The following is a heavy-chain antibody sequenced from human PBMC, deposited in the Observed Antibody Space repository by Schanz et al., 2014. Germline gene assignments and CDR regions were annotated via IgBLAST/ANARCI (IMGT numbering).Heavy chain of an antibody. J-gene: IGHJ4*02. Sequence: EVQLLESGGALVQPGGSLRLSCSASGFTFSTYAMSWVRQAPGKGLEWVSAINGNGGITYYADPVKGRFTISRDNSKNALYLQMDSLRAEDTAVYYCARSGSSNWYFFDYWGQGTLVTVSS. CDR1: GFTFSTYA. V-gene: IGHV3-23*01. CDR3: ARSGSSNWYFFDY. CDR2: INGNGGIT. D-gene: IGHD6-13*01.